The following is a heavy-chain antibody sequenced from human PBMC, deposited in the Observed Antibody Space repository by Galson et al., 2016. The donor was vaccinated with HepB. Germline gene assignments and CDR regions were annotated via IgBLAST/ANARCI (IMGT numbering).Heavy chain of an antibody. J-gene: IGHJ3*02. Sequence: SLRLSCAASGFIFSHYGMHWVRQAPGEGLEWVAMIWFDGSSKHHSDSVRGRFTISRDNSKNTLYLDMNSLRAEDTAVYYCATEDLSSPGNGALDIWGQGAMVTVSS. D-gene: IGHD6-13*01. CDR1: GFIFSHYG. V-gene: IGHV3-33*01. CDR2: IWFDGSSK. CDR3: ATEDLSSPGNGALDI.